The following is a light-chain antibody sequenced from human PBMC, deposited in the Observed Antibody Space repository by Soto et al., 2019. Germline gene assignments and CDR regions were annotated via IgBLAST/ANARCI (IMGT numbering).Light chain of an antibody. J-gene: IGKJ1*01. CDR3: QQYNDWPPT. Sequence: EIVMTQSPATLSVSPGERATLSCRASQSFSSNLAWYQQKPGQAPRLLIYSASTRATGIPARFSGSGSGTEFTLTISSLQSEDFAVYYCQQYNDWPPTCGQGTKVEIK. CDR2: SAS. V-gene: IGKV3-15*01. CDR1: QSFSSN.